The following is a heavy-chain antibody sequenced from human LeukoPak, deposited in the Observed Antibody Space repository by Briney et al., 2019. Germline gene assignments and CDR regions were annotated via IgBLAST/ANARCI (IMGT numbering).Heavy chain of an antibody. V-gene: IGHV3-21*01. J-gene: IGHJ4*02. CDR3: ARERGYSYGYGDY. D-gene: IGHD5-18*01. CDR2: ISSSSSYI. CDR1: GFTFSSYN. Sequence: GGSLRLSCAASGFTFSSYNMNWVRQAPGKGREWVSSISSSSSYIYYADSVKGRFTISRDNAKNSLYLQMNSLRAEDTAVYYCARERGYSYGYGDYWGQGTLVTVSS.